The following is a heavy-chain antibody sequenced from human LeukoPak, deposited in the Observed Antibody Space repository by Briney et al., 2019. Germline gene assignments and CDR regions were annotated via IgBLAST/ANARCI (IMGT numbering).Heavy chain of an antibody. D-gene: IGHD6-19*01. CDR3: ARVSQYSSGWYPGDDAFDI. J-gene: IGHJ3*02. Sequence: PGGSLRLSCAASGFTVSSNYMSWVRQAPGKGLEWVSVIYSGGSTYYADSVKGRFTISRDNSKNTLYLQMNSLRAEDTAVYYCARVSQYSSGWYPGDDAFDIWGQGTMVTVSS. V-gene: IGHV3-53*05. CDR2: IYSGGST. CDR1: GFTVSSNY.